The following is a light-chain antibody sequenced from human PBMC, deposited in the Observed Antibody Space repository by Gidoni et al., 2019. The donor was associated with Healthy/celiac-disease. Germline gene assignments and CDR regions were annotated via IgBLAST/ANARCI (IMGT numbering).Light chain of an antibody. J-gene: IGKJ4*01. CDR1: QSISSY. Sequence: DIQMTQSPSSLSASVGDRVTITCRASQSISSYLNWYQQKPGKAPKLLIYAASSLQSGVPSRFSGSGSGTDFTLTISSLQPEDVATYDCQQSYSTSQGLTFGGGTKVEIK. CDR3: QQSYSTSQGLT. CDR2: AAS. V-gene: IGKV1-39*01.